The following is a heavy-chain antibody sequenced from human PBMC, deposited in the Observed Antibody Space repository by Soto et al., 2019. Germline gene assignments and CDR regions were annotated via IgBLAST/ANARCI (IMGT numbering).Heavy chain of an antibody. CDR1: GGTFRNHV. V-gene: IGHV1-69*13. D-gene: IGHD3-10*01. CDR3: ARDLEFRDGNISHLDY. Sequence: GASVKVSCKASGGTFRNHVFNWVRQAPGQGLESMGGIIPIIGTPNYAQKFQGRVTITADASTSTVYLEVSSLRSQDTAVYYCARDLEFRDGNISHLDYWGQGTLVTVSS. J-gene: IGHJ4*02. CDR2: IIPIIGTP.